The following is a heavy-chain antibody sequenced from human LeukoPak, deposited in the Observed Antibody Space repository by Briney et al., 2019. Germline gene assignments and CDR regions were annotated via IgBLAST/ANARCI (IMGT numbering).Heavy chain of an antibody. CDR2: INHSGST. Sequence: SETLSLTCAVYGGSFSGYYWSWIRQPPGKGLEWIGEINHSGSTYYNPSLKSRVTISVDTSKNQFSLKLSSVTAADTAVYYCARAGGFFSPFGYWGQGTLVTVSS. D-gene: IGHD3-16*01. J-gene: IGHJ4*02. V-gene: IGHV4-34*09. CDR1: GGSFSGYY. CDR3: ARAGGFFSPFGY.